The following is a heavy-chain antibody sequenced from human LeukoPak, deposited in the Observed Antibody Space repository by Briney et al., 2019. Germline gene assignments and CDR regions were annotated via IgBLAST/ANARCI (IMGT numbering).Heavy chain of an antibody. CDR2: IYWDDDK. CDR1: GFSLSTSGVG. Sequence: SGPTLVNPTQTLTLNCTFSGFSLSTSGVGVGWIRQPPGKALEWLALIYWDDDKRYSPSLKSRLTITKDTSKNQVVLTMTNMDPVDTATYYCAHSGSYDILTGYSNYFDYWGQGTLVTVSS. J-gene: IGHJ4*02. V-gene: IGHV2-5*02. D-gene: IGHD3-9*01. CDR3: AHSGSYDILTGYSNYFDY.